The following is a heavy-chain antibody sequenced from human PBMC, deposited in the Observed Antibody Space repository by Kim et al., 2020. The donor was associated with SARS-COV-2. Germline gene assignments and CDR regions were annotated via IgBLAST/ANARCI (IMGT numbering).Heavy chain of an antibody. V-gene: IGHV4-59*08. CDR1: GGSISSYY. Sequence: SETLSLTCTVSGGSISSYYWSWIRQPPGKGLEWIGYIYYSGSTNYNPSLKSRVTISVDTSKNQFSLKLSSVTAADTAVYYFARHEAVLLWFGPGAFDIWGQGTMVTVSS. D-gene: IGHD3-10*01. J-gene: IGHJ3*02. CDR2: IYYSGST. CDR3: ARHEAVLLWFGPGAFDI.